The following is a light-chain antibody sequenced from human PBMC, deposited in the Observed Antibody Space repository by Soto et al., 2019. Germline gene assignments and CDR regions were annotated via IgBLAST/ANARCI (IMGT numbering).Light chain of an antibody. CDR1: SSNIGAGFD. CDR2: GNR. CDR3: QSYDRTLSGVA. V-gene: IGLV1-40*01. Sequence: QSVLTQPPSVSGAPGQRVTISCTGSSSNIGAGFDVHWYQQLPGTAPKLVMYGNRNRPSGVPDRCSGSKSGTSASLAITGLQAEDEADYYCQSYDRTLSGVAFGGGTKLTVL. J-gene: IGLJ2*01.